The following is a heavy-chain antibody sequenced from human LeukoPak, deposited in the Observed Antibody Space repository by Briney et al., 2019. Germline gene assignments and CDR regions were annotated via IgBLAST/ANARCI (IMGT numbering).Heavy chain of an antibody. CDR1: GFTFSSYG. J-gene: IGHJ4*02. D-gene: IGHD2-15*01. Sequence: GGSLRLSCAASGFTFSSYGMHWIRQAPGKGLEWVAFIRYDGSNKYYADSVKGRFTISRDNSKSTLYLQMNSLRAEDTAVYYCAKDKGKGGTKDYWGQGTLVTVSS. V-gene: IGHV3-30*02. CDR2: IRYDGSNK. CDR3: AKDKGKGGTKDY.